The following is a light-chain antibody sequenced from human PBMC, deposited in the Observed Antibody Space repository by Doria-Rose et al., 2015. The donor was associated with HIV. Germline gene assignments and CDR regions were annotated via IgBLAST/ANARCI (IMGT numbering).Light chain of an antibody. CDR3: QQYGTSRGT. CDR1: QRVKSSY. CDR2: DAS. V-gene: IGKV3-20*01. J-gene: IGKJ5*01. Sequence: TQSPGTLSLSPGERATLPCRASQRVKSSYLARYQQKPGQAPRLLIYDASTRATGIPDRFSGSGSGTDFTLTISRLEPEDVAVYYCQQYGTSRGTFGQGTRLEIK.